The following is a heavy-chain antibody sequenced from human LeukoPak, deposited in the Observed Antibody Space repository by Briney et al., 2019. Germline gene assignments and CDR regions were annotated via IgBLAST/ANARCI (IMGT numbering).Heavy chain of an antibody. V-gene: IGHV3-21*01. D-gene: IGHD3-3*01. CDR1: GFTFSSYS. J-gene: IGHJ4*02. CDR3: ARDPKYYDFWSGYV. Sequence: GGSLRLSCAASGFTFSSYSMNWVRQAPGKGLEWVSSISSSSSYIYYADSVKGRFTISRDNAKNSLYLQMNSLRAEDTAVYCCARDPKYYDFWSGYVWGQGNLVTVSS. CDR2: ISSSSSYI.